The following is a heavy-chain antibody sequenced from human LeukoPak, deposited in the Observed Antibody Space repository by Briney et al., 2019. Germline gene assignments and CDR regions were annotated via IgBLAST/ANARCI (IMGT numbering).Heavy chain of an antibody. CDR3: ARDGVLGGLFVWDY. V-gene: IGHV4-59*01. Sequence: SETLSLTRTVSGGSISRYYWSWIRQPPGKRLEWIGYIYYSGSTNYNPSLKSRVTISVDTSKNQFSLKLSSVTAADTAVYYCARDGVLGGLFVWDYWGQGTLVTVSS. CDR1: GGSISRYY. CDR2: IYYSGST. D-gene: IGHD3-16*01. J-gene: IGHJ4*02.